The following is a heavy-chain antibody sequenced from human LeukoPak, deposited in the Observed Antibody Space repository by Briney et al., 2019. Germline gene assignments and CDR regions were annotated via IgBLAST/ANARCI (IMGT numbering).Heavy chain of an antibody. CDR1: GYSFTTYG. D-gene: IGHD2-15*01. J-gene: IGHJ5*02. V-gene: IGHV1-18*01. CDR2: GSVDDGRR. Sequence: GASVKVSCKAAGYSFTTYGISWGRQAPGQGPEWVGWGSVDDGRRYYEKKFQERGTMIKDTSTTTVYMELSSLRSDDPAVYYCARDWHCSGGRCENCFDPCGQGTLVIVSS. CDR3: ARDWHCSGGRCENCFDP.